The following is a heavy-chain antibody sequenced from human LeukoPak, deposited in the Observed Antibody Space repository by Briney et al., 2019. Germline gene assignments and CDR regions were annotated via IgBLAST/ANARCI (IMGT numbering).Heavy chain of an antibody. CDR2: INTNAGNP. CDR1: GYTFTRYA. Sequence: VASVKVSCKASGYTFTRYAMNWVRQAPGHGLEWMGWINTNAGNPTYAQGFTGRFAFSLDTSVSTAYLQISSLKAEDTAVYYCARTVGSAAGTWADYWGQGTLVIVSS. V-gene: IGHV7-4-1*02. CDR3: ARTVGSAAGTWADY. J-gene: IGHJ4*02. D-gene: IGHD6-13*01.